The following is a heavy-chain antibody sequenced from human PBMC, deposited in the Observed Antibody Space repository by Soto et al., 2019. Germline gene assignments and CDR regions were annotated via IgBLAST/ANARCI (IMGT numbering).Heavy chain of an antibody. Sequence: SETLSLTCIVSGGSISSSSYSWAWIRQPPGKGLEWIGTIYYGGNTYYNPSLKSRVTISVDTSKNQFSLKLSSVTAADTAVYYCARASGYFNWFDPWGQGTLVTVSS. CDR1: GGSISSSSYS. D-gene: IGHD3-22*01. J-gene: IGHJ5*02. CDR3: ARASGYFNWFDP. CDR2: IYYGGNT. V-gene: IGHV4-39*07.